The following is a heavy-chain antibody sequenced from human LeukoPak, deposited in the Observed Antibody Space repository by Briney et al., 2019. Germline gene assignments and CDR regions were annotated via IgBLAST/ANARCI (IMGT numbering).Heavy chain of an antibody. J-gene: IGHJ5*02. CDR2: INHSGST. Sequence: PSQTLSLTCTVSGGSISTSNYYWSWIRQPPGKGLEWIGEINHSGSTNYNPPLKSRVTISVDTSKNQFSLKLSSVTAADTAVYYCEDSSSPLRRFDPWGQGTLVTVSS. CDR3: EDSSSPLRRFDP. CDR1: GGSISTSNYY. V-gene: IGHV4-39*07. D-gene: IGHD6-13*01.